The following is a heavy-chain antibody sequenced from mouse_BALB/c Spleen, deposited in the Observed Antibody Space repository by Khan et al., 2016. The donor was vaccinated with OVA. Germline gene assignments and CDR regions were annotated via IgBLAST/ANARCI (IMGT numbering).Heavy chain of an antibody. D-gene: IGHD1-3*01. CDR3: ARAFYNGAWFAY. CDR2: IWAGGST. CDR1: GFSLSNYG. V-gene: IGHV2-9*02. J-gene: IGHJ3*01. Sequence: QVQLKESGPGLVAPSQTLSITCTVSGFSLSNYGVHWVRQPPGKGLEWLGVIWAGGSTNHHSALMSRLSISKDDSKSQVFLKMNSLQTDDTAMYYCARAFYNGAWFAYWGQGTLVTVSS.